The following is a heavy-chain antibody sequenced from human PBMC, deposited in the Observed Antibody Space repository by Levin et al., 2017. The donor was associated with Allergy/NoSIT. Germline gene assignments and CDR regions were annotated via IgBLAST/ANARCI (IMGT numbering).Heavy chain of an antibody. Sequence: GASVKVSCKASGYTFTSYDINWVRQATGQGLEWMGWMNPNSGNTGYAQKFQGRVTMTRNTSISTAYMELSSLRSEDTAVYYCARGNLPIWYSSGWLDFDYWGQGTLVTVSS. V-gene: IGHV1-8*01. CDR2: MNPNSGNT. D-gene: IGHD6-19*01. J-gene: IGHJ4*02. CDR3: ARGNLPIWYSSGWLDFDY. CDR1: GYTFTSYD.